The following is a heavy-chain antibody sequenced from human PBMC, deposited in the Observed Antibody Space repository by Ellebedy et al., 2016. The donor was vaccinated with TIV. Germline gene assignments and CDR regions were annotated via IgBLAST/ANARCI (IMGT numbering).Heavy chain of an antibody. V-gene: IGHV3-21*01. Sequence: PGGSLRLSCAASGFIISGDWMSWVRQAPGKGLEWVSSISSTGYYIYYADSVKGRFTISRDDARNSLFLQMNSLRAEDTAVYYCARSGERDSWGQGTLVTVSS. CDR2: ISSTGYYI. D-gene: IGHD1-26*01. J-gene: IGHJ4*02. CDR1: GFIISGDW. CDR3: ARSGERDS.